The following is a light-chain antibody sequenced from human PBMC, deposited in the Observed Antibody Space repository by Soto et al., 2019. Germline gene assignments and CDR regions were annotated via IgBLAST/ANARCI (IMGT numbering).Light chain of an antibody. CDR1: HSVSSR. CDR2: GAS. Sequence: EIVMTQSPATLSVSPGERATLSCRVSHSVSSRLAWYQQKPGQAPRLLIYGASTRATGLPARFSGSGSGTEFTLTISSLQSEDFAVYYCQHYTNWPLTFGGGTKV. V-gene: IGKV3-15*01. J-gene: IGKJ4*01. CDR3: QHYTNWPLT.